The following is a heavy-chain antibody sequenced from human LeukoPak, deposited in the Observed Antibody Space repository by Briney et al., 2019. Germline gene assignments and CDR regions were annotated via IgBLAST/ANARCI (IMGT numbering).Heavy chain of an antibody. Sequence: PSETLSLTCTVSGGSISSGGYYWSWIRQHPGKGLEWIGYIYYSGSTYYNPSLKSRVTISVDTSKNQFSLKLSSVTAADTAVYYCATINVVVPAATLDYWGQGTLVTVSS. CDR1: GGSISSGGYY. J-gene: IGHJ4*02. CDR3: ATINVVVPAATLDY. V-gene: IGHV4-31*03. D-gene: IGHD2-2*01. CDR2: IYYSGST.